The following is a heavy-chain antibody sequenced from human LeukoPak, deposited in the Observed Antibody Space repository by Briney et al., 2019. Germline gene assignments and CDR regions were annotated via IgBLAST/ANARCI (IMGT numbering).Heavy chain of an antibody. V-gene: IGHV3-23*01. J-gene: IGHJ4*02. CDR3: AKGGGRSFYDYVWGSYRPYFDY. D-gene: IGHD3-16*02. Sequence: GGSLRLSCAASGFTFDSCAMSWVRQAPGKGLEWVSTISNSGDSTYFADSVKGRFTISRDNSKNTLYLQMNSLRAEDTAVYYCAKGGGRSFYDYVWGSYRPYFDYWGQGTLVTVSS. CDR1: GFTFDSCA. CDR2: ISNSGDST.